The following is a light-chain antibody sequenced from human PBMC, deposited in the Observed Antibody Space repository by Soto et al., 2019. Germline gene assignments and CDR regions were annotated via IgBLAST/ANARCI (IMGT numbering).Light chain of an antibody. V-gene: IGKV3D-15*01. CDR1: QGVRIN. CDR3: QQYNKWPQT. J-gene: IGKJ1*01. Sequence: EIVLTQSPATLSLSPGERATLSCRASQGVRINLAWYRQQRGQAPRLXISGASTRETGVPGRFNGSGSGTEFTRTISSLQSEDVAVYYCQQYNKWPQTFGRGTKVDNK. CDR2: GAS.